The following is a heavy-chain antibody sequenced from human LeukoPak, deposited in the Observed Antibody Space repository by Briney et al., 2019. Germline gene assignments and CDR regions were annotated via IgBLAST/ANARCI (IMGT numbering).Heavy chain of an antibody. J-gene: IGHJ4*02. CDR2: IYYSGST. D-gene: IGHD3-3*01. V-gene: IGHV4-39*01. CDR3: ARKSVGVVIAIFDY. Sequence: SETLSLTCTVSGGSISSSSYYWGWVRQPPGKGLEWIGSIYYSGSTYYNPSLKSRVTISVDTSRNQFSLKLSSVTAADTAVYYCARKSVGVVIAIFDYWGQGTLVTVSS. CDR1: GGSISSSSYY.